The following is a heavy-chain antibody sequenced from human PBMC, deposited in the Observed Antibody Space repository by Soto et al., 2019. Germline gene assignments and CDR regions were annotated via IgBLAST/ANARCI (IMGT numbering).Heavy chain of an antibody. CDR1: GYIFTGSY. CDR2: INPNSGGT. D-gene: IGHD5-12*01. Sequence: ASVKVSCTASGYIFTGSYMHWVRQAPGQGLEWMGWINPNSGGTNYAQKFQGWVTMTRDTSITTAYMELSRLKSDDTAVYYCARALLGATLDYWGQGTLVTVSS. V-gene: IGHV1-2*04. J-gene: IGHJ4*02. CDR3: ARALLGATLDY.